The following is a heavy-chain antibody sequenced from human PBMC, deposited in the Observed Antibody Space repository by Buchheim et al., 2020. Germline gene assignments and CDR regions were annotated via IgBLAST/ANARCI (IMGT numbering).Heavy chain of an antibody. Sequence: EVQLLESGGGLVQPGGSLRLSCAASGFTFSNYWMHWVRHAPGKGLVWVSRISNEGSSITYADSVKGRFSISRDNAKNTLYLQMNSLRAEDTAVYYCAGGGYCSSTSCQSNPYFYYGMDVWGQGTT. J-gene: IGHJ6*02. D-gene: IGHD2-2*01. CDR2: ISNEGSSI. CDR1: GFTFSNYW. CDR3: AGGGYCSSTSCQSNPYFYYGMDV. V-gene: IGHV3-74*01.